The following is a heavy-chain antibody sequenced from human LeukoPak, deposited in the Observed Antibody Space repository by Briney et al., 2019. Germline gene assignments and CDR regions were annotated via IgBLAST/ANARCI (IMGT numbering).Heavy chain of an antibody. V-gene: IGHV1-8*03. Sequence: GASVKVSCKASGYTFTSYDINWVRQATGQGLEWMGWMNPNSGNTGYAQKFQGRVTITRNTSISTAYMELSSLRSEDTAVYYCARDPSSSPGDYWGQGTLVTVSS. CDR2: MNPNSGNT. J-gene: IGHJ4*02. D-gene: IGHD6-13*01. CDR3: ARDPSSSPGDY. CDR1: GYTFTSYD.